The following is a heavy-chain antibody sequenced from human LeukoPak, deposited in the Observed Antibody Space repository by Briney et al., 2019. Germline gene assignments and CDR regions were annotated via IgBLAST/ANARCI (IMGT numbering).Heavy chain of an antibody. V-gene: IGHV1-69*02. CDR1: GGTFSSYT. J-gene: IGHJ3*02. D-gene: IGHD6-13*01. CDR2: IIPILGIA. CDR3: ARATAYTSSSYAFDI. Sequence: GSSVKVSCKASGGTFSSYTISWVRQAHGQGLEWMGRIIPILGIANYAQKFQGRVTITADKSTSTAYMELSSLRPEDTAVYYCARATAYTSSSYAFDIWGQGTMVTVSS.